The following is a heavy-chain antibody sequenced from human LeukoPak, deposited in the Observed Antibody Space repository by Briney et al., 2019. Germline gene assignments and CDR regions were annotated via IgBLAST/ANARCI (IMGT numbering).Heavy chain of an antibody. J-gene: IGHJ4*02. CDR2: IYYSGST. CDR3: ARAYGQLRLGELSYYFDY. CDR1: GGSISSYY. V-gene: IGHV4-59*01. Sequence: SETLSLTCTVSGGSISSYYWSWIRQPPGKGLEWIGYIYYSGSTNYNPSLKSRVTMSVDTSKNQFSLKLSSVTAADTAVYYCARAYGQLRLGELSYYFDYWGQGTLVTVSA. D-gene: IGHD3-16*02.